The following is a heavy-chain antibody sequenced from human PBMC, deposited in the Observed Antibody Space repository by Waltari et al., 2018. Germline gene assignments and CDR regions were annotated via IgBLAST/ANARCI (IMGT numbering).Heavy chain of an antibody. CDR1: GFTFLTSG. J-gene: IGHJ5*02. D-gene: IGHD6-6*01. Sequence: QVQLVESGGGVVQPGGSLRLSCAAAGFTFLTSGMHWVRQAPGKGLEWGSLIRYDGNDKYYTDSVKGQFTISRDNSKNTLYLQMNSLRAEDTAVYYCAKSASGSSPGWSDPWGQGTLVTVSS. CDR3: AKSASGSSPGWSDP. V-gene: IGHV3-30*02. CDR2: IRYDGNDK.